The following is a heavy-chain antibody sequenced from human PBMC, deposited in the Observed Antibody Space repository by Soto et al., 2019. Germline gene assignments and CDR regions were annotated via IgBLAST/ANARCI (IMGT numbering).Heavy chain of an antibody. CDR3: GVNAVAGLPADYYYGMDV. Sequence: GGSLRLSCAASGFTFSSYAMSWVRQAPGKGLEWVSAISGSGGSTYYADSVKGRFTISRDNSKNTLYLQMNSLRAEDTAVYYCGVNAVAGLPADYYYGMDVWGQGTTVTVSS. CDR1: GFTFSSYA. CDR2: ISGSGGST. V-gene: IGHV3-23*01. J-gene: IGHJ6*02. D-gene: IGHD6-19*01.